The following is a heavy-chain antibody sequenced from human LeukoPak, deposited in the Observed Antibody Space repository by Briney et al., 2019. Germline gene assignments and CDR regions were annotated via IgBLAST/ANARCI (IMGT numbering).Heavy chain of an antibody. CDR1: GFTFSSYG. CDR3: AKEAYGSGSLYDY. D-gene: IGHD3-10*01. Sequence: GRSLRLSCAASGFTFSSYGMHWVRQAPGKGLEWVAVISYDGSNKYYADSVKGRFTISRDNSKNTLYLQMNSLRAEDTAVYYCAKEAYGSGSLYDYWGQGTLVTVSS. V-gene: IGHV3-30*18. CDR2: ISYDGSNK. J-gene: IGHJ4*02.